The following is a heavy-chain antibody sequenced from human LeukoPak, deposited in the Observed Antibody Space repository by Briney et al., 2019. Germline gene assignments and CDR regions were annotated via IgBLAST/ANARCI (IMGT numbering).Heavy chain of an antibody. Sequence: GGSLRLSCAASGFTFSSYVMIWVRQAPGKGLEWVAVVSYDETNKYYADSVKGRFTISRDNSKNTVYLQMSSLRAEDTAMYYCARAFGCSGTSCHARWGYYYYAMDVWGQGTTVTVSS. CDR2: VSYDETNK. CDR3: ARAFGCSGTSCHARWGYYYYAMDV. J-gene: IGHJ6*01. D-gene: IGHD2-2*01. CDR1: GFTFSSYV. V-gene: IGHV3-30*03.